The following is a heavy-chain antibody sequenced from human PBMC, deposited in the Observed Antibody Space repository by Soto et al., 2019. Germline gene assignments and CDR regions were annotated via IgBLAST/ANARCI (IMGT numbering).Heavy chain of an antibody. CDR1: GGSISSGAFY. J-gene: IGHJ4*02. Sequence: QVQLQESGPGLVKPSQTLSLTCTVSGGSISSGAFYWSWIRQHPGKGLEWIGYIHYSGSTYYTPSLKSRVNISVDTSKNQFSLKLTSVTAADTAVYYCARTMVRGVHIDYWGQGTLVTVSS. D-gene: IGHD3-10*01. V-gene: IGHV4-31*03. CDR3: ARTMVRGVHIDY. CDR2: IHYSGST.